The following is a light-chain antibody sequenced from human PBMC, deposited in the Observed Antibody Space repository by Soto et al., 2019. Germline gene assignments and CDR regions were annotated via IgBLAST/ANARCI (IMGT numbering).Light chain of an antibody. J-gene: IGKJ1*01. CDR1: QSVSSNF. CDR3: QQYGGSSWT. V-gene: IGKV3-20*01. CDR2: GTS. Sequence: EIVLTQSPGSLSLSLGERATLSCRASQSVSSNFLAWYQQKPGQAPRLLIYGTSSRATGIPDRFSGSGSGTDFTLTISRLEPEDSAVYYCQQYGGSSWTFGQGTKVEIK.